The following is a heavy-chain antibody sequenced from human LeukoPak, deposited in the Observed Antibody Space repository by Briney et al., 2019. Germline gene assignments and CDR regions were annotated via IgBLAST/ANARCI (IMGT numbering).Heavy chain of an antibody. J-gene: IGHJ3*02. CDR1: GFTFSSYG. D-gene: IGHD1-26*01. Sequence: GGSLRLSCAASGFTFSSYGMHWVRQAPGKGLEWVAVISYDGSNKYYADSVKGRFPISRDNSKNTLYLQMNSLRAEDTAVYYCARGGSYLSAFDIWGQGTMVTVSS. CDR2: ISYDGSNK. CDR3: ARGGSYLSAFDI. V-gene: IGHV3-30*03.